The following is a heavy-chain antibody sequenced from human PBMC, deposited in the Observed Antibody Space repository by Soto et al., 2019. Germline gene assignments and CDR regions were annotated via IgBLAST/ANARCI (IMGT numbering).Heavy chain of an antibody. J-gene: IGHJ4*02. CDR2: ISYGGTT. V-gene: IGHV4-39*01. CDR3: ARHWFYYRRTGYIDY. D-gene: IGHD3-22*01. Sequence: SGTLSLTCTASGGSISSSSYYWGWIRQPPGKGLEWIGSISYGGTTYYNPSLQSRVALSVDTSKKQFSLKMTSVTAADTAVYYCARHWFYYRRTGYIDYWGQGTLVTVFS. CDR1: GGSISSSSYY.